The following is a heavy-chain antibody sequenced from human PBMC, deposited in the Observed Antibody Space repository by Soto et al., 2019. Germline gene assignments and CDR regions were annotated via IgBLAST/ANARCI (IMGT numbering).Heavy chain of an antibody. V-gene: IGHV3-72*01. Sequence: VQLVESGGGLVQPGGSLRLSCAASGFIFSDQYMDWVRQAPGKGLEWVGRIKNKANSYTTEYAASVKGRFTISRDDSKNSLYLQMNSLKTEDTAVYYCTRISLVGATGGRYFDYWGQGTLLTVSS. D-gene: IGHD1-26*01. CDR1: GFIFSDQY. CDR3: TRISLVGATGGRYFDY. CDR2: IKNKANSYTT. J-gene: IGHJ4*02.